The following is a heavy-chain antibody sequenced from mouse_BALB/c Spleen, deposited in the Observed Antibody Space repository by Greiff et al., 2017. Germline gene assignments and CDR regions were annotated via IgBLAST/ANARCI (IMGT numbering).Heavy chain of an antibody. Sequence: VQLKESGAELVKPGASVKLSCTASGFNIKDTYMHWVKQRPEQGLEWIGRIDPANGNTKYDPKFQGKATITADTSSNTAYLQLSSLTSEDTAVYYCARKVRRDWDFGVWGAGTTVTVSS. J-gene: IGHJ1*01. CDR1: GFNIKDTY. V-gene: IGHV14-3*02. D-gene: IGHD2-14*01. CDR3: ARKVRRDWDFGV. CDR2: IDPANGNT.